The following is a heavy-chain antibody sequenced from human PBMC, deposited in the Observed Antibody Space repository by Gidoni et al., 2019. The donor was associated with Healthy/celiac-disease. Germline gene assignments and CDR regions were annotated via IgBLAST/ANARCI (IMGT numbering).Heavy chain of an antibody. CDR1: GFTFSSSA. CDR2: ISGSGGST. J-gene: IGHJ3*02. V-gene: IGHV3-23*01. CDR3: AKPHGGGRYMIVVGDDAFDI. Sequence: EVQLLESGGGLVQPGGSLRLSCAASGFTFSSSAMSWVRQAPGKGLEWVSAISGSGGSTYYADSVKGRFTISRDNSKNTLYLQMNSLRAEDTAVYYCAKPHGGGRYMIVVGDDAFDIWGQGTMVTVSS. D-gene: IGHD3-22*01.